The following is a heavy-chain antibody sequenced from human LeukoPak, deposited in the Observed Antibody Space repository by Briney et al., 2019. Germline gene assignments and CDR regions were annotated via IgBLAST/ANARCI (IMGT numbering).Heavy chain of an antibody. J-gene: IGHJ4*02. CDR3: ARDPYSSSSH. CDR2: INSDGNTT. Sequence: GGSLRLSCAASGFTFSSYWMHWVRQAPGKGLVWVSHINSDGNTTSFADSVKGRFTISRDNAKNTLHLQMNSLRAEDTAVYYCARDPYSSSSHWGQGTLVTVSS. CDR1: GFTFSSYW. D-gene: IGHD6-13*01. V-gene: IGHV3-74*01.